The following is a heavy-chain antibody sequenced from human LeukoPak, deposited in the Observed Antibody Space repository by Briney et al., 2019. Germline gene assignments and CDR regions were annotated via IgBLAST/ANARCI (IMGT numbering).Heavy chain of an antibody. J-gene: IGHJ4*02. CDR2: IDHSGST. CDR3: ARGDDSSGYLPLFDL. D-gene: IGHD3-22*01. Sequence: PSETLSLTCAVYGGSFSGYYWSWIRLPPGTGLEWIGEIDHSGSTNYNPSLTSRVTISVDTSKNQFSLKLTSVTAADTTVYFCARGDDSSGYLPLFDLWGQGTLVTVSS. CDR1: GGSFSGYY. V-gene: IGHV4-34*01.